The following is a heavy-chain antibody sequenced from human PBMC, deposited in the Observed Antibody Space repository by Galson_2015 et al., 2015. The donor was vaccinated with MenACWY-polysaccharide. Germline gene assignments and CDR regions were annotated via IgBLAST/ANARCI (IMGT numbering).Heavy chain of an antibody. CDR1: GFTFSGYW. Sequence: SLRLSCAASGFTFSGYWMSWGRQAPGKGLEWVANIKQDGSEKYYVDSVKGRFTISRDNAKNSLYLHLNSLRAEDTAMYYCARDRPTHQQLVEFDYWGQGTLVTVSS. V-gene: IGHV3-7*01. CDR3: ARDRPTHQQLVEFDY. D-gene: IGHD6-13*01. CDR2: IKQDGSEK. J-gene: IGHJ4*02.